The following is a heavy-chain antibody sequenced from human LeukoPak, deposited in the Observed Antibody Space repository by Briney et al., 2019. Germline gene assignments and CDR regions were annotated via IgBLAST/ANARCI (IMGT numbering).Heavy chain of an antibody. D-gene: IGHD1-14*01. CDR2: IIPIFGTA. CDR1: GGTFSSYA. V-gene: IGHV1-69*13. CDR3: ARDNRPDYYYGMDV. J-gene: IGHJ6*02. Sequence: SVTVSCKASGGTFSSYAISWVRQAPGQGLEWMGGIIPIFGTANYAQKFQGRVTITADESTSTAYMELSSLRSKDTAVYYCARDNRPDYYYGMDVWGQGTTVTVSS.